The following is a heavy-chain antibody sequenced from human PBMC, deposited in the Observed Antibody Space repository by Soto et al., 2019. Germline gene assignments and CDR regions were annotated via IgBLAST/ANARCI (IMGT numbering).Heavy chain of an antibody. V-gene: IGHV1-69*13. CDR1: GGTFSSYA. CDR3: ARSYCGGDCYSPYYYYYGMDV. Sequence: SLKVHCKASGGTFSSYAIIWVRQAPGQGLEWMGGIIPIFGTANYAQKFQGRVTITADESTSTAYMELSSLRSEDTAVYYCARSYCGGDCYSPYYYYYGMDVWGQGTKVTVSS. D-gene: IGHD2-21*02. CDR2: IIPIFGTA. J-gene: IGHJ6*02.